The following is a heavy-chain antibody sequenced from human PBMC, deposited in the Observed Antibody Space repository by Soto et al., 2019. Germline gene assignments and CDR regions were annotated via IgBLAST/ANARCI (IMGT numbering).Heavy chain of an antibody. J-gene: IGHJ4*02. CDR2: IKQDGSEK. V-gene: IGHV3-7*01. CDR1: GFTFSGYN. CDR3: GRDPYSGARYYLDL. D-gene: IGHD1-26*01. Sequence: VGSLRLSCAASGFTFSGYNMNWARQAPGNGLEWVANIKQDGSEKYYVDSVKGRFTISRDDSKQTAYLEMKSLRAEDTAVYYCGRDPYSGARYYLDLWGQGTQVTVSS.